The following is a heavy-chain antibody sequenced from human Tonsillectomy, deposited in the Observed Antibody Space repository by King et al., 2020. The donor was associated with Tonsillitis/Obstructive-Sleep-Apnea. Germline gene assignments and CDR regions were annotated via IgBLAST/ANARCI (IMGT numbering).Heavy chain of an antibody. D-gene: IGHD2-2*01. CDR1: GFTFSSYG. V-gene: IGHV3-30*18. Sequence: AQLVQSGGGVVQPGRSLRLSCAASGFTFSSYGMHWVRQAPGKGLEWVAVISYDGSNKYYADSVKGRFTISRDNSKNTLYLQMNSLRAEDTAVYYCAKEGSRVVPAAMGEYYFDHWGQGTLVTLSS. J-gene: IGHJ4*02. CDR3: AKEGSRVVPAAMGEYYFDH. CDR2: ISYDGSNK.